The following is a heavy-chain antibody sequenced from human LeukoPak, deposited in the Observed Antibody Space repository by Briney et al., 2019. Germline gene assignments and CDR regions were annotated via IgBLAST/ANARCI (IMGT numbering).Heavy chain of an antibody. Sequence: SETPSLTCTVSGGSTSSSSYYWGWIRQPPGKGLEWIGSIYYSGSTYYNPSLKSRVTISVDTSKNQFSLKLSSVTAADTAVYYCASGSIFGVVIAPFDYWGQGTLVTVSS. D-gene: IGHD3-3*01. CDR2: IYYSGST. CDR1: GGSTSSSSYY. V-gene: IGHV4-39*07. CDR3: ASGSIFGVVIAPFDY. J-gene: IGHJ4*02.